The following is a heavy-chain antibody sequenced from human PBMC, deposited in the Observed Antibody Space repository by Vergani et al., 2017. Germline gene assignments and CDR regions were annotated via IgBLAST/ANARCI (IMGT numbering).Heavy chain of an antibody. CDR1: GGTFSSYA. J-gene: IGHJ6*03. D-gene: IGHD2/OR15-2a*01. V-gene: IGHV1-69*12. Sequence: QVQLVQSGAEVKKPGSSVKVSCKASGGTFSSYAISWVRQAPGQGLEWMGGIIPIFGTANYAQKFQGRVTITADESTSTAYMELSSLRSEDTAVYYCAKDLGGCNSISFSYYMDVWGKGTTVTV. CDR3: AKDLGGCNSISFSYYMDV. CDR2: IIPIFGTA.